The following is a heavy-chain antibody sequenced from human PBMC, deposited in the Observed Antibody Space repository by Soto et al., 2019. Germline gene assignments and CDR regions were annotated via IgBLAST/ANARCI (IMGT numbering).Heavy chain of an antibody. J-gene: IGHJ5*02. V-gene: IGHV4-61*01. D-gene: IGHD4-17*01. CDR1: GDSVSSASFY. Sequence: SETLSLTCTVSGDSVSSASFYWIWIRQAPGKGLEWIGLIYFSGSTNYNPSLKSRVTMSLDTSKNQFSLNLSSVTPRCTAVDYSATANSSRYGFDPWGQGTLVTVSS. CDR3: ATANSSRYGFDP. CDR2: IYFSGST.